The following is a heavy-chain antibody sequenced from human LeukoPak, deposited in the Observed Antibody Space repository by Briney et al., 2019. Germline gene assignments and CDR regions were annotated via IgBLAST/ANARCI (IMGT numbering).Heavy chain of an antibody. D-gene: IGHD2-15*01. CDR2: VYYSGST. CDR1: GGSISSSSYY. J-gene: IGHJ5*02. CDR3: ARGGNWLGP. V-gene: IGHV4-39*07. Sequence: PSETLSLTCTVSGGSISSSSYYWGWIRQPPGKGLEWIGSVYYSGSTYYNPSLKSRVTISIDTSKNQFSLKLRSATAADTAVYFCARGGNWLGPWGQGTLVTVSS.